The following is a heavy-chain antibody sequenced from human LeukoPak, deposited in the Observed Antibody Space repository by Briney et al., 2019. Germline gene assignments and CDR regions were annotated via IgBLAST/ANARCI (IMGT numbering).Heavy chain of an antibody. CDR3: VRGYYAGRGHHFEY. V-gene: IGHV3-48*03. D-gene: IGHD3-22*01. CDR1: GFTLDDYA. CDR2: ISPTGSTM. J-gene: IGHJ4*02. Sequence: GGSLRLSCTASGFTLDDYAVHWVRQAPGKGLEWVAYISPTGSTMFYAGSVKGRFTISRDNADNSLYLQMKSLRVEDTAMYYCVRGYYAGRGHHFEYWGQGTLVTVSS.